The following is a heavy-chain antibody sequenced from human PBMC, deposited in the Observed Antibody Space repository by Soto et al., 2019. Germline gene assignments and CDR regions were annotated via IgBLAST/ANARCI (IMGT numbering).Heavy chain of an antibody. CDR3: ARDYEILGYCSGTNCYNTEKHQLVNYFDY. CDR1: GYIFTSYG. D-gene: IGHD2-2*02. V-gene: IGHV1-18*01. CDR2: ISAHNGNT. Sequence: GASVKVSCKASGYIFTSYGISWVRQAPGQGLEWMGWISAHNGNTIYLRKLQGRVTMTTDTSTSIAYMELRSLGSDDTAVYYCARDYEILGYCSGTNCYNTEKHQLVNYFDYWG. J-gene: IGHJ4*01.